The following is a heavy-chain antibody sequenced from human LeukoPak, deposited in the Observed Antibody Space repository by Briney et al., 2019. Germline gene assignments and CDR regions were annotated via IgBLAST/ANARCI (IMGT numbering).Heavy chain of an antibody. Sequence: PGGSLRLSCAASGFTFSSYSMNWVRQAPGKGLEWVSSISSSSSYIYYADSVKGRFTISRDNAKNSLYLQMNSLRAEDTAVYYCARSNSGYDSFYYYYGMDVWGQGTTVTVSS. J-gene: IGHJ6*02. CDR1: GFTFSSYS. V-gene: IGHV3-21*01. D-gene: IGHD5-12*01. CDR2: ISSSSSYI. CDR3: ARSNSGYDSFYYYYGMDV.